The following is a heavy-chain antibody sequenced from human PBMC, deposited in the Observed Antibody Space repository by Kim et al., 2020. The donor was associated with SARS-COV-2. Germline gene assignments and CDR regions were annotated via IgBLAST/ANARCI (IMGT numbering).Heavy chain of an antibody. CDR2: INTNTGNP. V-gene: IGHV7-4-1*02. CDR1: GYTFTSYA. D-gene: IGHD3-3*01. J-gene: IGHJ6*02. CDR3: ARALFGVVRLHYYGMDV. Sequence: ASVKVSCKASGYTFTSYAMNWVRQAPGQGLEWMGWINTNTGNPTYAQGFTGRFVFSLDTSVSTAYLQISSLKAEDTAVYYCARALFGVVRLHYYGMDVWGQGTTVTVSS.